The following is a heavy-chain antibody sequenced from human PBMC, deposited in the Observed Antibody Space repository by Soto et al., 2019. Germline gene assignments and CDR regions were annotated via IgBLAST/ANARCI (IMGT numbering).Heavy chain of an antibody. CDR1: GYTFISND. CDR3: ARALYCVCDCYSDAFDI. V-gene: IGHV1-8*01. CDR2: RNPNTGNT. J-gene: IGHJ3*02. Sequence: QVQLVQSGAEVKKPGASVKFSCSASGYTFISNDINWGRQAPGQGLEWMGWRNPNTGNTGYAQKFHGRVTITRSTSMNTAYMELRSLSSEDTAVYYCARALYCVCDCYSDAFDIWGQGTVVTVSS. D-gene: IGHD2-21*01.